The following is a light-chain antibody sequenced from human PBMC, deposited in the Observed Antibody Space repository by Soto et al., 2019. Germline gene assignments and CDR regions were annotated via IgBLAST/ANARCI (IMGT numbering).Light chain of an antibody. J-gene: IGKJ4*01. V-gene: IGKV3-15*01. CDR3: QQYKYWPPVT. CDR1: NNIYSD. Sequence: VMAQSPATLSVAPGDTVTLSCRTSNNIYSDLAWYHQKPGQSPRLLISGASTRATGVPARFSGSGFATEFTLTIISLQSEDLVIYYCQQYKYWPPVTFGGGTRVEI. CDR2: GAS.